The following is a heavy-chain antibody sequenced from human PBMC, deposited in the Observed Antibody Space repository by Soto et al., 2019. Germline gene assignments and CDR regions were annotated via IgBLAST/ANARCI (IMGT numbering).Heavy chain of an antibody. CDR1: GGSVSSYC. Sequence: PSETLSLTCTVSGGSVSSYCWSWIRQPPGKGLEWIGYIYYSGSTNYNPSLKSRVTISVDTSKNQFSLKLSSVTAADTAVYYCARQGITIFGVVRLGYMDVWGKGTTVTVSS. V-gene: IGHV4-59*08. D-gene: IGHD3-3*01. CDR3: ARQGITIFGVVRLGYMDV. CDR2: IYYSGST. J-gene: IGHJ6*03.